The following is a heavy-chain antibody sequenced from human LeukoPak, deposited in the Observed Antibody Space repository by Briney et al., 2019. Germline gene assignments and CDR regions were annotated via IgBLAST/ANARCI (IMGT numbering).Heavy chain of an antibody. CDR1: GGSISSSNW. Sequence: PSGTLSLTCAVSGGSISSSNWWSWVRQPPGKGLEWLGDIYHSGSTNYNPSLKSRVTISVDKSKNQFSLKLSSVTAADTAVYYCARTSYDFWSGYLFDYWGQGTLVTVSS. J-gene: IGHJ4*02. D-gene: IGHD3-3*01. V-gene: IGHV4-4*02. CDR2: IYHSGST. CDR3: ARTSYDFWSGYLFDY.